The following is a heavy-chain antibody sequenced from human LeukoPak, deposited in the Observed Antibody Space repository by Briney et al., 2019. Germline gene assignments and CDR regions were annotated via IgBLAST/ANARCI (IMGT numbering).Heavy chain of an antibody. D-gene: IGHD2-8*01. CDR3: ATDKYCTPTDCLHGRFYFDN. CDR2: ISRDGDNE. Sequence: PGGSLRLSCAASGSPFNTYAMHWVRQAPGKGLEWVALISRDGDNEYYADSVKGRFTISRDNSKNTLSLQVNTLRVEDTAVYYCATDKYCTPTDCLHGRFYFDNWGQGTLVTVSS. J-gene: IGHJ4*02. V-gene: IGHV3-30*01. CDR1: GSPFNTYA.